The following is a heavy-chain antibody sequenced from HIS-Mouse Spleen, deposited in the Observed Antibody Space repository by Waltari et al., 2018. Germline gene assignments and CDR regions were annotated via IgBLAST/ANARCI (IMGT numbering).Heavy chain of an antibody. J-gene: IGHJ2*01. Sequence: QLQLQASGPGLVKPSETLSLTCTVSGGSISSRSYYSRWIRQPPGKGLEWIGSIYYSGSTYYNPSLKSRVTISVDTSKNQFSLKLSSVTAADTAVYYCAREIPYSSSWYDWYFDLWGRGTLVTVSS. D-gene: IGHD6-13*01. V-gene: IGHV4-39*07. CDR1: GGSISSRSYY. CDR2: IYYSGST. CDR3: AREIPYSSSWYDWYFDL.